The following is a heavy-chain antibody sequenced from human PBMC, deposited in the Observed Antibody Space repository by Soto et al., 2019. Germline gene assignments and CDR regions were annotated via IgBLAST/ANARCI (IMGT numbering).Heavy chain of an antibody. D-gene: IGHD3-3*01. CDR1: GYTFTSYD. CDR3: ARVRSGFWSGYPNYYYYYYMDV. V-gene: IGHV1-8*01. J-gene: IGHJ6*03. Sequence: ASVKVSCKASGYTFTSYDINWVRQATGQGLEWKGWMNPNSGNTGYAQKYQGRDTMTRNTSISTAYMELSSLRSEDTAVYYCARVRSGFWSGYPNYYYYYYMDVWGKGTTVTVSS. CDR2: MNPNSGNT.